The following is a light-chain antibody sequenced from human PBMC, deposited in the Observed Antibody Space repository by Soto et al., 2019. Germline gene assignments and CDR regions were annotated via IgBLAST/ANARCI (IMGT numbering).Light chain of an antibody. CDR3: GSWDSSLSAYV. CDR2: EVT. CDR1: TSDIGGYIF. Sequence: QSVLTQPASVSGSPGQSITISCTGSTSDIGGYIFVSWYQQHPGKAPKLIIYEVTNRPSGVSNRFSGSKSGNTASLTISGLQAEDEADYYCGSWDSSLSAYVFGTGTKVTVL. V-gene: IGLV2-14*01. J-gene: IGLJ1*01.